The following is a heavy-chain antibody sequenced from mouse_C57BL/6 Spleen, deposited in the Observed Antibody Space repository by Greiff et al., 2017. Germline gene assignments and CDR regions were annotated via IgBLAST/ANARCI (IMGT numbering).Heavy chain of an antibody. CDR3: TTNSYGPAWFAY. J-gene: IGHJ3*01. D-gene: IGHD1-1*01. CDR1: GFNIKDDY. CDR2: IDPENGDT. Sequence: VQLQQSGAELVRPGASVKLSCTASGFNIKDDYMPWVKQRPEQGLEWIGWIDPENGDTEYASKFQGKATITADTSSNTAYLQLSSLTSEDTAVYYCTTNSYGPAWFAYWGQGTLVTVSA. V-gene: IGHV14-4*01.